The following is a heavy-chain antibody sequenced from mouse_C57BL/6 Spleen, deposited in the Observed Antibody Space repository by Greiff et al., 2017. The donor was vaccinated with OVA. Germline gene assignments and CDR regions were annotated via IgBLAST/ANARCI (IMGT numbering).Heavy chain of an antibody. J-gene: IGHJ1*03. CDR2: IDPSDSYT. CDR3: ARGLTTVVATRYFDV. D-gene: IGHD1-1*01. CDR1: GYTFTSYW. V-gene: IGHV1-69*01. Sequence: QVQLQQPGAELVMPGASVKLSCKASGYTFTSYWMHWVKQRPGQGLEWIGEIDPSDSYTNYNQKFKGKSTLTVDKSSSTAYMQLSSLTSEDYAVYYCARGLTTVVATRYFDVWGTGTTVTVSS.